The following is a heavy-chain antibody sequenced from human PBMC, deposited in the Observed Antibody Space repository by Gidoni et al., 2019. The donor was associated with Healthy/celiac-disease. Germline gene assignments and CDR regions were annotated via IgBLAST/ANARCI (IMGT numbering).Heavy chain of an antibody. Sequence: QVQLQESGPGLVKPSQTLSLTCTVSGGSISSGDYYWRWIRQPPGKGLEWIGYIYYSGSTYYNPSLKSRVTISVDTSKNQFSLKLSSVTAADTAVYYCARYDSSGYYYGYYFDYWGQGTLVTVSS. J-gene: IGHJ4*02. CDR3: ARYDSSGYYYGYYFDY. CDR2: IYYSGST. D-gene: IGHD3-22*01. CDR1: GGSISSGDYY. V-gene: IGHV4-30-4*01.